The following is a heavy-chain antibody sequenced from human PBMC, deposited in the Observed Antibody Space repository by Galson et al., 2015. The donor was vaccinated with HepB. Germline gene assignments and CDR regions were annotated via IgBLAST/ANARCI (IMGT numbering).Heavy chain of an antibody. Sequence: PALVKPTQTLTLTCTFSGFSLSTSGVSVGWIRQPPGKALEWLALIYWDDDKRYSPPLKSRLTITKDTSKNQVVLTMTNMDPVDTATYYCAHSRGEVPSAGTFDPWGQGTLVTVSS. CDR2: IYWDDDK. J-gene: IGHJ5*02. CDR1: GFSLSTSGVS. D-gene: IGHD3-16*01. V-gene: IGHV2-5*02. CDR3: AHSRGEVPSAGTFDP.